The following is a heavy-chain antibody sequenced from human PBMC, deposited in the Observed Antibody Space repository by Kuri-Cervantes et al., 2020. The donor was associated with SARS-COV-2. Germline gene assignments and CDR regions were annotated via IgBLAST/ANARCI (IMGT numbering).Heavy chain of an antibody. CDR1: GYSISSGYY. CDR2: IYNSGST. J-gene: IGHJ4*02. V-gene: IGHV4-38-2*02. Sequence: ESLKISCTVPGYSISSGYYWGLIRQPAGKGLEWIGSIYNSGSTYYNPSLKRRVSIPVDTSKNQFSLKLRSVTAADTAVYYCAREDLSVVVPASVFDYWGQGTLVTVSS. D-gene: IGHD2-2*01. CDR3: AREDLSVVVPASVFDY.